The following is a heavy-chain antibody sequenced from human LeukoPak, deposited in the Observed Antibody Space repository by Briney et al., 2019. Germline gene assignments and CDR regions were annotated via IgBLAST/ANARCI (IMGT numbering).Heavy chain of an antibody. Sequence: SETLSLTCTVSGGSISSSSYYWSWIRQPPGKGLEWIGEINHSGSTNYNPSLKSRVTISVDTSKNQFSLKLSSVTAADTAVYYCARGRHYYGSGSYYLLDYWGQGTLVTVSS. D-gene: IGHD3-10*01. CDR2: INHSGST. J-gene: IGHJ4*02. V-gene: IGHV4-39*07. CDR3: ARGRHYYGSGSYYLLDY. CDR1: GGSISSSSYY.